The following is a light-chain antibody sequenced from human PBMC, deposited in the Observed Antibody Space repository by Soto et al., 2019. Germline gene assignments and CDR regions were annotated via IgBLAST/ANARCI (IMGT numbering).Light chain of an antibody. V-gene: IGKV3-20*01. CDR3: QQYGSSPWT. CDR1: QSVSSSY. Sequence: EIVLTQSPGTLSLSPGERATLSCRPSQSVSSSYLAWYQQKPGQAPRLLFYGASSRATGIPDRFSGSGSGTDFTLTISRLEPEDFAVYYCQQYGSSPWTFGQGTKVEIK. J-gene: IGKJ1*01. CDR2: GAS.